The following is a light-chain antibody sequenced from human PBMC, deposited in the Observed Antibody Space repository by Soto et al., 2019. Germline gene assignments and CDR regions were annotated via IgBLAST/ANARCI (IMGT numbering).Light chain of an antibody. J-gene: IGLJ2*01. CDR2: DNG. V-gene: IGLV1-51*01. CDR3: GTWDNSLSAV. CDR1: SSNIGSNY. Sequence: QSALTQPPSVSAAPGQTVTISCSGSSSNIGSNYVSWYQQLPGAAPKLLIYDNGKRPSGIPDRFSGSQSGTSATLGITGLQTGDEADYYCGTWDNSLSAVFGGGTKLTVL.